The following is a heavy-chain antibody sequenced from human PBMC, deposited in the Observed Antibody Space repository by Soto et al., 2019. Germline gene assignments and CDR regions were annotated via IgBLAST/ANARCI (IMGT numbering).Heavy chain of an antibody. V-gene: IGHV6-1*01. D-gene: IGHD1-7*01. Sequence: QVQLQESGPGLVKPSQTLSLTCAISGDSVSSNSDAWNWIRLSPSRGLEWLARTYYRSRWYNDYAVAVRSRITVNPDTSKNHFSLQLTSVTPEDTAVYYCAGTTSHQWYYMDVWGKGTTVTVSS. CDR2: TYYRSRWYN. CDR1: GDSVSSNSDA. CDR3: AGTTSHQWYYMDV. J-gene: IGHJ6*03.